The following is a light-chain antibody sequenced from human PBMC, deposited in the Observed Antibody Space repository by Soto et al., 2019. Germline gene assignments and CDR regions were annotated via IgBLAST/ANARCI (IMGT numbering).Light chain of an antibody. J-gene: IGKJ1*01. CDR1: QSVLYSSNNKNY. V-gene: IGKV4-1*01. CDR2: WAS. Sequence: DIVMTQSPDSLAVSLGERATINCKSSQSVLYSSNNKNYLAWYQQKPGQPPKLLIYWASTRESGVPDRFSGSVSGTDFTLTISILQAEDVAVYYCQQYYSPWTFGQGTKVEIK. CDR3: QQYYSPWT.